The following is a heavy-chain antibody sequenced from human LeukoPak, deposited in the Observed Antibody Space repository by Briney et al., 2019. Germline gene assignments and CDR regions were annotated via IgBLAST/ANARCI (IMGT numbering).Heavy chain of an antibody. CDR1: GFTFDCFS. CDR2: ISTSSRHI. V-gene: IGHV3-21*06. CDR3: ARVVSSGWSLPLDY. D-gene: IGHD6-19*01. Sequence: GGSLRLSCAASGFTFDCFSMNWVRQAPGKGLEWVSSISTSSRHIYHADSVKGRFTISRDNAKNTLYLHMNSLRAEDTAVYYCARVVSSGWSLPLDYWGQGTLVTVSS. J-gene: IGHJ4*02.